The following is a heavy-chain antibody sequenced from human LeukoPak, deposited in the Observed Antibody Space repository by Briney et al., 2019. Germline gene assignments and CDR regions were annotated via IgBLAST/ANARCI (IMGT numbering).Heavy chain of an antibody. Sequence: GGSLRLSCAASGFTFSSYSMSWVRQAPGKGLEWVSGNSGSGGSTYYADSVKGRFTISRDNAKNSLYLQMNSLRAEDTAVYYCAELGITMIGGVWGKGTTVTISS. CDR2: NSGSGGST. V-gene: IGHV3-48*04. J-gene: IGHJ6*04. CDR1: GFTFSSYS. CDR3: AELGITMIGGV. D-gene: IGHD3-10*02.